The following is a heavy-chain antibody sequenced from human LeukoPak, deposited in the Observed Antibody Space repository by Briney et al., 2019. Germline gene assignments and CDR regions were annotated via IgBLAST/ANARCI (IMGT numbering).Heavy chain of an antibody. J-gene: IGHJ4*02. Sequence: SETLSLTCTVSGGSISSSSYYWGWIRQPPGKGLEWIGSIYYSGSTYYNPSLKSRVTISIEKSKNQFSLKLSSVTAADTAVYYCARLVVSSWYHEVLLGRDYWGQGTLVTVSS. CDR3: ARLVVSSWYHEVLLGRDY. V-gene: IGHV4-39*01. D-gene: IGHD6-13*01. CDR2: IYYSGST. CDR1: GGSISSSSYY.